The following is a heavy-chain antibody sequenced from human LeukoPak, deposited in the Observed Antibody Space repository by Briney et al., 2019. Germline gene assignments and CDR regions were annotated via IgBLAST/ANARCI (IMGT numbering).Heavy chain of an antibody. Sequence: PSETLSLTCTVSGDSISSSTYCWGWIRQPPGKGLEWIGSINNSGSASYSPSLKGRVTISVDTSKNEFSLKLSSVTAADTAVYHGARLTGVGGNNNGGQGAWVTVSS. D-gene: IGHD1-26*01. J-gene: IGHJ1*01. CDR1: GDSISSSTYC. V-gene: IGHV4-39*01. CDR3: ARLTGVGGNNN. CDR2: INNSGSA.